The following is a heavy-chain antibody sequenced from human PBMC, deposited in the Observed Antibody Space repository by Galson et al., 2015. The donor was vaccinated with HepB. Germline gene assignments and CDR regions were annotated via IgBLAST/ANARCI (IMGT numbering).Heavy chain of an antibody. J-gene: IGHJ6*03. Sequence: SLRLSCAASGFTFSSYSMNWVRQAPGKGLEWVSSISSSSSYIYYADSVKGRSTISRDNAKNSLYLQMNSLRAEDTAVYYCARAEARGPYCSSTSCYSFIYYYYYYMDVWGKGTTVTVSS. D-gene: IGHD2-2*01. CDR2: ISSSSSYI. CDR3: ARAEARGPYCSSTSCYSFIYYYYYYMDV. V-gene: IGHV3-21*01. CDR1: GFTFSSYS.